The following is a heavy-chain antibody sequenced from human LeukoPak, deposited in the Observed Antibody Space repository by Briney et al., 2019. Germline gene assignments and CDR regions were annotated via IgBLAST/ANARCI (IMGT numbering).Heavy chain of an antibody. D-gene: IGHD3-22*01. Sequence: SQTLSLTCAISGDSVSSNSAAWNWIRQSPSRGLERLGRTYYRSKWYNDYAVSVKSRITINPDTSKNQFSLQLNSVTPEDTAVYYCAREDSGESPNSGYWGRHYYYYGMDVWGQGTTVTVSS. CDR2: TYYRSKWYN. J-gene: IGHJ6*02. CDR3: AREDSGESPNSGYWGRHYYYYGMDV. CDR1: GDSVSSNSAA. V-gene: IGHV6-1*01.